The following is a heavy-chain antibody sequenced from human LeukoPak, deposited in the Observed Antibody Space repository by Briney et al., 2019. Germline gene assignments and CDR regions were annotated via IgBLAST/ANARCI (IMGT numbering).Heavy chain of an antibody. CDR1: GYRFSNYL. Sequence: GESLKISCTGSGYRFSNYLIGWVRQMPGKGLEWMGIIYPGDSDTRYSPSFQGQVTISADKSISTAYLQWSSLKASDTAMYYCARSGYYDSSGYDNWFDPWGQGTLVTVSS. J-gene: IGHJ5*02. CDR2: IYPGDSDT. V-gene: IGHV5-51*01. D-gene: IGHD3-22*01. CDR3: ARSGYYDSSGYDNWFDP.